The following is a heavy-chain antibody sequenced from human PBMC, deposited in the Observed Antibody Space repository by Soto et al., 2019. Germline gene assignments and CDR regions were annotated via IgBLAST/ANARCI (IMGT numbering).Heavy chain of an antibody. J-gene: IGHJ6*02. D-gene: IGHD3-3*01. CDR2: ISGSGGST. V-gene: IGHV3-23*01. CDR3: AKDLGTYDFWSGYRYYYYYGMDV. Sequence: GVLRLSCAASGFTFSSYAMSWVRQAPGKGLEWVSAISGSGGSTYYADSVKGRFTISRDNSKNTLYLQMNSLRAEDTAVYYCAKDLGTYDFWSGYRYYYYYGMDVWGQGTTVTVSS. CDR1: GFTFSSYA.